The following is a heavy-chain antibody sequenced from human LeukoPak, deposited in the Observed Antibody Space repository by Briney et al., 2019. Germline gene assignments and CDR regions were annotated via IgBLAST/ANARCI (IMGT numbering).Heavy chain of an antibody. CDR3: ARDRRYYYDSSGLGSWGY. V-gene: IGHV3-23*01. CDR2: ISGSGGST. Sequence: GGSLRLSCAASGFTFSSYAMSWVRQAPGKGLEWVSAISGSGGSTYYADSVKGRFTISRDNSKNTLYLQMNSLRAEDTAVYYCARDRRYYYDSSGLGSWGYWGQGTLVTVSS. J-gene: IGHJ4*02. CDR1: GFTFSSYA. D-gene: IGHD3-22*01.